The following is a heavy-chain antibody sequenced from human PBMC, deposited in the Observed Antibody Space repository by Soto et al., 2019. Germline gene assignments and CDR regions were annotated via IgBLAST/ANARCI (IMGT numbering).Heavy chain of an antibody. D-gene: IGHD1-26*01. J-gene: IGHJ5*02. CDR1: GFSFSISP. CDR3: XXXXXXXXXXXXXFXYFXX. V-gene: IGHV3-30-3*01. Sequence: QVQLVESGGGVVQPGRSLRLSCAASGFSFSISPMHWVXXXXXXXXXXXALISYDGTNKFYADSVKGRFTISRDNSKSTLYLQVDSLRPXXXAXXXXXXXXXXXXXXXXXFXYFXXXGQGTLVTVSS. CDR2: ISYDGTNK.